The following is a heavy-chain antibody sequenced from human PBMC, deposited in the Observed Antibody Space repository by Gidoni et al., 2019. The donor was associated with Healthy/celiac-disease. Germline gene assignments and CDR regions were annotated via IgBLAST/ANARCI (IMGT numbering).Heavy chain of an antibody. CDR1: GFTFDDYA. Sequence: EVQLVESGGGLVQPGRSLRLSYAASGFTFDDYAMHWVRQAPGKGLEWVSGISWNSGSIGYADSVKGRFTISRDNAKNSLYLQMNSLRAEDTALYYCAKDGGSGSYLGGCFDYWGQGTLVTVSS. CDR2: ISWNSGSI. V-gene: IGHV3-9*01. J-gene: IGHJ4*02. D-gene: IGHD3-10*01. CDR3: AKDGGSGSYLGGCFDY.